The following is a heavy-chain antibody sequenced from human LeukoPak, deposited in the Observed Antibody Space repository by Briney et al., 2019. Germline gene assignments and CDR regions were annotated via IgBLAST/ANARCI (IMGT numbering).Heavy chain of an antibody. Sequence: GGSLRLSCAASGFRHGDYWMTWARHAPGKGLEWVANIKQDGSEKTYVDSVKGRFTISRDNAKNSLYLQMNSLRVEDTAMYYCVRDGGTDWYDPWGQGTLVTVFS. D-gene: IGHD3-16*01. CDR1: GFRHGDYW. V-gene: IGHV3-7*01. CDR3: VRDGGTDWYDP. J-gene: IGHJ5*02. CDR2: IKQDGSEK.